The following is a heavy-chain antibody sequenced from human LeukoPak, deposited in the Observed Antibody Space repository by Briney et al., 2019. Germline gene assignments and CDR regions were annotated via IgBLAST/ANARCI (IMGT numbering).Heavy chain of an antibody. V-gene: IGHV3-21*01. CDR1: GFTFSNYW. D-gene: IGHD2-15*01. CDR3: ARDYCSGGSCYSFDY. CDR2: ISSSSSYI. J-gene: IGHJ4*02. Sequence: GGSLRLSCVASGFTFSNYWMHWVRQAPGKGLEWVSSISSSSSYIYYADSVKGRFTISRDNAKNSLYLQMNSLRAEDTAVYYCARDYCSGGSCYSFDYWGQGTLVTVSS.